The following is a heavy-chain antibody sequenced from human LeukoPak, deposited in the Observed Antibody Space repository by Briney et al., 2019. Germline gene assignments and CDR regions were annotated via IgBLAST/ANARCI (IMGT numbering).Heavy chain of an antibody. Sequence: PGGSLRLSCAASGFTFSSYAMSWVRQAPGKGLEWVSAISGSGGSTYYADSVKGRFTISRDNSKNTLYLQMNSLRAEDTAVYYCAKDGEGGSSGYYRSGYFDYWGQGTLVTVSS. CDR3: AKDGEGGSSGYYRSGYFDY. CDR1: GFTFSSYA. CDR2: ISGSGGST. J-gene: IGHJ4*02. V-gene: IGHV3-23*01. D-gene: IGHD3-22*01.